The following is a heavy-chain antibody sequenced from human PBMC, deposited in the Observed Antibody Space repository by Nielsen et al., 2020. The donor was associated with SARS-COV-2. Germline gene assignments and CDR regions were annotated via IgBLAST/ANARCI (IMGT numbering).Heavy chain of an antibody. Sequence: GSLKISCAASGFTFSSHALHWVRQAPGKGLEWLTIISADGSNDHYADSVRGRFTISRDNSRNTLYLHLNSLRPEDTAVYYCARETIDFTSSFVDNWGQGTLVTVSP. CDR1: GFTFSSHA. CDR2: ISADGSND. CDR3: ARETIDFTSSFVDN. J-gene: IGHJ4*02. D-gene: IGHD2-2*01. V-gene: IGHV3-30*04.